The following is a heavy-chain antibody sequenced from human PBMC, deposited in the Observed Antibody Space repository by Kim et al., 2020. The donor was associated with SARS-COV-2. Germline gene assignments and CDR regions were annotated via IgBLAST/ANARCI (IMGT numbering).Heavy chain of an antibody. CDR1: GGSISSYY. J-gene: IGHJ5*02. V-gene: IGHV4-59*01. D-gene: IGHD3-9*01. CDR2: IYYSGST. CDR3: ARGDHYDILTGLSPHNWFDP. Sequence: SETLSLTCTVSGGSISSYYWSWIRQPPGKGLEWIGYIYYSGSTNYNPSLKSRVTISVDTSKNQFSLKLSSVTAADTAVYYCARGDHYDILTGLSPHNWFDPWGQGTLVTVSS.